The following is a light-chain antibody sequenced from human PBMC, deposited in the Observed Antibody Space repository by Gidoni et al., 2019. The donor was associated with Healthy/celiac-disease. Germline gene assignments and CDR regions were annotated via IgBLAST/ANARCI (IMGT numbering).Light chain of an antibody. J-gene: IGLJ2*01. CDR2: DVS. CDR3: SSYTSSSTPVV. Sequence: QSALTQPASVSGSPAQSITLSCTGTSSDVGGYNYVSWYQPHPGKAPNLMIYDVSNRPSGVSNRFSGSKSGNTASLTISGLQAEDEADYYCSSYTSSSTPVVFGGGTKLTVL. V-gene: IGLV2-14*01. CDR1: SSDVGGYNY.